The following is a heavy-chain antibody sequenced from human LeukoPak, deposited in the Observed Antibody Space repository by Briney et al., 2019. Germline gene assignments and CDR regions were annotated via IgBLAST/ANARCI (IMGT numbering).Heavy chain of an antibody. V-gene: IGHV3-30*18. J-gene: IGHJ4*02. Sequence: GSLRLSCAASGFTFSSYGMHWVRQAPGKGLEWVAVISYDGSNKYYADSVKGRFTISRDNSKNTVYLQMNSLRAEDTAVYYCAKSSPPPINYWGQGTLVTVSS. CDR3: AKSSPPPINY. D-gene: IGHD1-14*01. CDR2: ISYDGSNK. CDR1: GFTFSSYG.